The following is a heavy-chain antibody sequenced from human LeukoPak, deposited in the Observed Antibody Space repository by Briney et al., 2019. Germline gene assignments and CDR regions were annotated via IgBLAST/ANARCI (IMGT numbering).Heavy chain of an antibody. CDR3: ARARGWPYYFDY. CDR2: INAGNGNT. D-gene: IGHD6-19*01. J-gene: IGHJ4*02. V-gene: IGHV1-3*01. Sequence: ASVKVSCKASGYTFTSYAMHWVRQAPGQRLEWMGWINAGNGNTKYSQKFQGRVTITRDTSASTAYMELSSLRSEDTAVYYCARARGWPYYFDYWGQGTLVTVSS. CDR1: GYTFTSYA.